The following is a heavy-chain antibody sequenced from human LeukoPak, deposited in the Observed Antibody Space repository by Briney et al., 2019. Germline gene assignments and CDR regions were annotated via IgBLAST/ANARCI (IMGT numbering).Heavy chain of an antibody. CDR2: IYYSGST. CDR1: GGSISSYY. J-gene: IGHJ4*02. Sequence: SETLSLTCTVSGGSISSYYWSWIRQPPGKGLEWIGYIYYSGSTNYNPSLKSRVTISVDTSKNQFSLKLSSVTAADTAVYYCARVGGKYSSSWYSPPYYFDYWGQGTLVTVSS. CDR3: ARVGGKYSSSWYSPPYYFDY. D-gene: IGHD6-13*01. V-gene: IGHV4-59*12.